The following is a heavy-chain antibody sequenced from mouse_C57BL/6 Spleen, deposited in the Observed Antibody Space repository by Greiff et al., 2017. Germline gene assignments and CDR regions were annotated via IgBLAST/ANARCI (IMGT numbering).Heavy chain of an antibody. V-gene: IGHV1-66*01. D-gene: IGHD3-3*01. CDR1: GYSFTSYY. Sequence: VHLVESGPELVKPGASVKISCKASGYSFTSYYIHWVKQRPGQGLEWIGWIYPGSGNTKYNEKFKGKATLTADTSSSTAYMQLSSLTSEDSAVYYCAREGDVWFAYWGQGTLVTVSA. J-gene: IGHJ3*01. CDR2: IYPGSGNT. CDR3: AREGDVWFAY.